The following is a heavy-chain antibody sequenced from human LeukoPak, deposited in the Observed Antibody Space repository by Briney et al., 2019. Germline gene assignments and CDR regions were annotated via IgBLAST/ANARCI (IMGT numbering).Heavy chain of an antibody. CDR2: LSGSGITT. V-gene: IGHV3-23*01. CDR1: GFMVGGYS. J-gene: IGHJ4*01. Sequence: QPGGSLRLSCEAAGFMVGGYSMTWVRQAPGKGLEWVSTLSGSGITTYYAYSVEGRFPISRDNSKNTLYLQMNSLRAEDPAVYYCAKGIYSSGWSYFDYWGHGTLVTVSS. D-gene: IGHD6-19*01. CDR3: AKGIYSSGWSYFDY.